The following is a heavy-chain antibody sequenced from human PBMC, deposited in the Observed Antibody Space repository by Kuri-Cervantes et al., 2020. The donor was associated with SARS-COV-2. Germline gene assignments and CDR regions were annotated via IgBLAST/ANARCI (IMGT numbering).Heavy chain of an antibody. CDR2: FDREDGKR. Sequence: ASVKVSCKVSGYTLPELSMHWVRQAPGKGLEWMGGFDREDGKRVYAQKFQGRVTMTEDTSTHTAYMELSSLRPEDTAVYYCARALGYCSSTSCSYWDYYYYGMDVWGQGTTVTVSS. V-gene: IGHV1-24*01. D-gene: IGHD2-2*01. CDR3: ARALGYCSSTSCSYWDYYYYGMDV. CDR1: GYTLPELS. J-gene: IGHJ6*02.